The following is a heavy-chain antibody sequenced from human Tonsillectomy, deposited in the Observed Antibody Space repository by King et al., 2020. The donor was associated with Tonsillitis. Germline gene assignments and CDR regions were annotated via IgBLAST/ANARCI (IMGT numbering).Heavy chain of an antibody. V-gene: IGHV3-30-3*01. J-gene: IGHJ4*02. CDR1: GFTFSSNA. D-gene: IGHD3-22*01. CDR3: ARSVLSYYTTSCIDS. CDR2: ISYDGSNK. Sequence: VQLVESGGGVVQPGRSLRLSCAASGFTFSSNAMHWVRQAPGKGLEWVAVISYDGSNKYYADSVKGRFTISRENSKNTLYLQMNSLSAEDTAVYYCARSVLSYYTTSCIDSWGEGTLVTVSS.